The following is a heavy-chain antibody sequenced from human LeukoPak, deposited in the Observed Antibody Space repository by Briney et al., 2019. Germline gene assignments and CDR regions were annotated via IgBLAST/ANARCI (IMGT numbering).Heavy chain of an antibody. Sequence: PGGSLRLSCAASGFTFSSYWMSWVRQAPGKGLEWVSAISGSGGSTYYADSVKGRFTISGDNSKNTLYLQMNSLRAEDTAVYYCAKDINPPMDTMMVTSGFDYWGQGTLVTVSS. V-gene: IGHV3-23*01. CDR3: AKDINPPMDTMMVTSGFDY. CDR2: ISGSGGST. CDR1: GFTFSSYW. J-gene: IGHJ4*02. D-gene: IGHD3-16*01.